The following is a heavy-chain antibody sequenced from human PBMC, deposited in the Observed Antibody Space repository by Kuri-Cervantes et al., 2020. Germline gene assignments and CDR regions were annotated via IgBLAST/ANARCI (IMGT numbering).Heavy chain of an antibody. V-gene: IGHV3-21*01. CDR1: GFTFSSYS. CDR3: ARGTITIQGGDDAFDI. J-gene: IGHJ3*02. D-gene: IGHD3-3*01. CDR2: IIRSSSYI. Sequence: GGSLRLACAAAGFTFSSYSMNWVRQATGKGLEWVSSIIRSSSYIYYADSVRGRFNIYRDDAKNSLNMQMNSLRDEDTAEYYCARGTITIQGGDDAFDIWGQGTMVTVSS.